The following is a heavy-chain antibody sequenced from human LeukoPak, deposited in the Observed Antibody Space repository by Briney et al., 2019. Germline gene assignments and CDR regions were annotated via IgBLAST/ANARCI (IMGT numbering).Heavy chain of an antibody. D-gene: IGHD3-10*01. J-gene: IGHJ5*02. Sequence: PSETLSLTCTVSGGSISSYYWTWIRQPPGKGLEWIGYIYYSGSTNYNPSLKSRVTISVDTSKNQFSLKLSSVTAADTAVYYCARHSNYGSGSYYRYWFDPWGQGTLVTVSS. CDR2: IYYSGST. CDR3: ARHSNYGSGSYYRYWFDP. V-gene: IGHV4-59*08. CDR1: GGSISSYY.